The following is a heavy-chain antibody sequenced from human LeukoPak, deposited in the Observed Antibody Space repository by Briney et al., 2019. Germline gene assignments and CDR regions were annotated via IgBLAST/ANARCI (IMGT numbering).Heavy chain of an antibody. CDR3: ARETDYYDSSGYSYYFDY. Sequence: GASVKVSCKASGFTFTSSAVQWVRQARGQRLEWIGWIVVGSGNTNYAQKFQERVTITRDMSTSTAYTELSSLRSEDTAVYYCARETDYYDSSGYSYYFDYWGQGTLVTVSS. V-gene: IGHV1-58*01. J-gene: IGHJ4*02. CDR2: IVVGSGNT. CDR1: GFTFTSSA. D-gene: IGHD3-22*01.